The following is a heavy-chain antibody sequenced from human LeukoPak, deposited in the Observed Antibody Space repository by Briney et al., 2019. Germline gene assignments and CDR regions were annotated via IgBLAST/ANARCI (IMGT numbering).Heavy chain of an antibody. CDR1: GYTFTSYY. J-gene: IGHJ3*02. Sequence: GASVKVSCKASGYTFTSYYMHWVRQAPGQGLEWMGIINPSGGSTSYAQKFQGRVTMTRDMSTSTVYMELSSLRSEDTAVYYCARGRSVAYYAFWSGYVADAFDIWGQGTMVTVSS. V-gene: IGHV1-46*01. D-gene: IGHD3-3*01. CDR2: INPSGGST. CDR3: ARGRSVAYYAFWSGYVADAFDI.